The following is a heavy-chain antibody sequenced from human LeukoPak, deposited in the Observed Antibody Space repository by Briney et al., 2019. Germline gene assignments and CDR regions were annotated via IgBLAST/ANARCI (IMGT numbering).Heavy chain of an antibody. Sequence: GGSLRLSCAASGFTFSSYSMTWVRQAPGKGLEWVSSISSSSSYIYYADSVKGRFTISRDNAKNSLYLQMNSLRAEDTAVYYCARVSGGDTGYWGQGTLVTVSS. D-gene: IGHD4-17*01. CDR3: ARVSGGDTGY. V-gene: IGHV3-21*01. J-gene: IGHJ4*02. CDR1: GFTFSSYS. CDR2: ISSSSSYI.